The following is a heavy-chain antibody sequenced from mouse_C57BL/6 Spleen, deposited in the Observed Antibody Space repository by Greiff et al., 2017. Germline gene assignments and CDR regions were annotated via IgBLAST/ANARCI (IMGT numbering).Heavy chain of an antibody. Sequence: QVQLQQSGPELVKPGASVKLSCKASGYTFTSYGISWVKQRTGQGLEWIGEIYPRSGNTYYNEKFKGKATLTADKSSSTAYMELRSLTSEDSAVYFCARSRDSYYAMDYWGQGTSVTVSS. CDR1: GYTFTSYG. CDR2: IYPRSGNT. CDR3: ARSRDSYYAMDY. V-gene: IGHV1-81*01. J-gene: IGHJ4*01.